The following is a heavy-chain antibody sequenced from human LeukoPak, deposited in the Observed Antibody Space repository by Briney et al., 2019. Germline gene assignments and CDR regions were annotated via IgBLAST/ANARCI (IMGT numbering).Heavy chain of an antibody. CDR3: ARAELWFGSLNFGY. CDR2: IHYSGST. V-gene: IGHV4-59*01. D-gene: IGHD3-10*01. J-gene: IGHJ4*02. Sequence: SETLSLTCTVSGDSISSSYWSWIRQPPGKGLEWIGYIHYSGSTNYNPSLKSRVTISVDTSKNQFSLKLSSVTTADTAVYYCARAELWFGSLNFGYWGQGTLVTVSS. CDR1: GDSISSSY.